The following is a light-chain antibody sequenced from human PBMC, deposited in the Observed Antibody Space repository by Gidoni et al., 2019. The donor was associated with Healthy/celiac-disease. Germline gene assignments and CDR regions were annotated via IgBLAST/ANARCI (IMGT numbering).Light chain of an antibody. CDR2: KAS. V-gene: IGKV1-5*03. Sequence: DIQMTQSPSTLSASVGDRVNSTCRASQSISSWLAWYQQKPGKAPKLLIYKASSLESGVPSRFSGSGSGTEFTLTISSLQHDDFATYYCQQYNSYWTFXXXTKVEIK. CDR3: QQYNSYWT. J-gene: IGKJ1*01. CDR1: QSISSW.